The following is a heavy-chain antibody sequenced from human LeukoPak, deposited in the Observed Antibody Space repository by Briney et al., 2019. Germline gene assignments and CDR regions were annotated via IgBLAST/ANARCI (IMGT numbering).Heavy chain of an antibody. J-gene: IGHJ4*02. CDR2: ISPNSGGT. CDR1: GYTFTGYY. Sequence: ASVKVSCKASGYTFTGYYMHWVRQAPGQGLEWMGWISPNSGGTNYAQKFQGRVTMTRDTSISTAYMELSRLRSDDTAVYYCARRFSGSGSPITYWGQGTLVTVSS. CDR3: ARRFSGSGSPITY. D-gene: IGHD3-10*01. V-gene: IGHV1-2*02.